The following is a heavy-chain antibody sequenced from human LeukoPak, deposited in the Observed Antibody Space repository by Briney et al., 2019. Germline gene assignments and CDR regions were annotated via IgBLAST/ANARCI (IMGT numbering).Heavy chain of an antibody. V-gene: IGHV3-23*01. D-gene: IGHD3-10*01. J-gene: IGHJ4*02. Sequence: GSLRLSCAASGFTFSSYAMSWVRQAPGKGLEGVSSISGSGDGTYYTDSVKGRFTISRDNSKNTLYLQMNSLRAEDTAVYYCATNSPREEYYFDYWGQGTLVTVSS. CDR2: ISGSGDGT. CDR3: ATNSPREEYYFDY. CDR1: GFTFSSYA.